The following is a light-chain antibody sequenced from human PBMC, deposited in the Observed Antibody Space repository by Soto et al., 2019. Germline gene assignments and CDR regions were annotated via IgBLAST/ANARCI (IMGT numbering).Light chain of an antibody. CDR3: GTWDSSLSAGV. Sequence: QSVLTQPPSVSAAPGQRVTISCSGSSPNIGNNYVSWYQQLPGTAPKLLIYENNMRPSGIPDRFSGSKSGTSATLDITGLQTGDEADYYCGTWDSSLSAGVFGGGTKVTVL. CDR1: SPNIGNNY. J-gene: IGLJ2*01. V-gene: IGLV1-51*02. CDR2: ENN.